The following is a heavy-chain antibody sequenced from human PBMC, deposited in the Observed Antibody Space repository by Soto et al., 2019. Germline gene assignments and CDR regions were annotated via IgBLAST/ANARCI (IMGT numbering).Heavy chain of an antibody. V-gene: IGHV3-30*18. Sequence: QVQLVESGGGVVQPGRSLRLSCAASGLTFSSYGIHWVRQAPGKGLEWVAVISYDENNKYYADSVKGRFTISRDNSKNTVYLPMNSLRAEDTAVYYCAKVRFGVINYFDYWGQGTLVTVSS. CDR2: ISYDENNK. CDR1: GLTFSSYG. J-gene: IGHJ4*02. CDR3: AKVRFGVINYFDY. D-gene: IGHD3-3*01.